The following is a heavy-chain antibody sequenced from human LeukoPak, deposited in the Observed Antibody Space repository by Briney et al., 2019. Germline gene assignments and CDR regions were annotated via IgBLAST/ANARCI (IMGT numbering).Heavy chain of an antibody. CDR2: ISHDGRNK. V-gene: IGHV3-30*18. CDR3: AKDLPTPWSFDS. Sequence: GGSLRLSCLASGFTFSSCGMHWVRQAPGKGLDWVAVISHDGRNKCYADSVKGRFTISRDNSKNTLYLQMNSQPPEDTAVYYCAKDLPTPWSFDSWGQESLVTVPS. CDR1: GFTFSSCG. D-gene: IGHD2-8*02. J-gene: IGHJ4*02.